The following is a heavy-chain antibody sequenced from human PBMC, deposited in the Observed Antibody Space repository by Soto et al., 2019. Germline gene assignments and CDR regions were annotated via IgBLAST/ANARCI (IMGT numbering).Heavy chain of an antibody. CDR1: RFTFSSYG. J-gene: IGHJ4*02. D-gene: IGHD2-15*01. V-gene: IGHV3-23*01. CDR2: TSASGKRT. CDR3: AKDGRSAKRWVDF. Sequence: EVQLLESGGGFVQPGVSLRLSCAASRFTFSSYGMSWVRQYPGKGLEWVSGTSASGKRTYYADSVRGRFTVSRDNFANTVYLSSNTRRVDDTAIDFWAKDGRSAKRWVDFWGQGAVVTVSS.